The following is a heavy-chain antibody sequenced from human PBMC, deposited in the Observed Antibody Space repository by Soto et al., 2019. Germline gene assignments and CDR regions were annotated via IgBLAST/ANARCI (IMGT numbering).Heavy chain of an antibody. D-gene: IGHD3-10*01. J-gene: IGHJ5*02. Sequence: QVQLQQWGAGLLKPSETLSLTCAVYGGSFSGYYWSWIRQPPGKGLEWIGEINHSGSTNYNPSLNGRPTISVDTSKNQLPLKLSSVTAADTAVYYCARGPSPMVRGRWFDPWGQGTLVTVSS. CDR2: INHSGST. CDR1: GGSFSGYY. CDR3: ARGPSPMVRGRWFDP. V-gene: IGHV4-34*01.